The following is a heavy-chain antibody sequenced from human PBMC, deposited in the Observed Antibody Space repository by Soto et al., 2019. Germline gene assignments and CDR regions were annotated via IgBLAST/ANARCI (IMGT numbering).Heavy chain of an antibody. CDR2: IFHDGTA. V-gene: IGHV4-4*02. D-gene: IGHD3-10*01. CDR1: GVSLTSGNW. Sequence: SETLSLTCAVSGVSLTSGNWWTWVRQSPQRGLEYIGEIFHDGTADYYPSFERRVAMSVDTSRNQFSLKLTPVTAADTAVYFCARLVYDTRLNYMYFDFWGPGTLVTVSS. J-gene: IGHJ4*02. CDR3: ARLVYDTRLNYMYFDF.